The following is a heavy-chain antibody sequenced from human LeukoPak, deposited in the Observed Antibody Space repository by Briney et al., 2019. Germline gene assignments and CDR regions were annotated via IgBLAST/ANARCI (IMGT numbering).Heavy chain of an antibody. J-gene: IGHJ4*02. V-gene: IGHV5-51*01. D-gene: IGHD2-15*01. CDR1: GYRFTSYW. Sequence: GESLKISCKGSGYRFTSYWIGWVRQMPGKGLEWMGIIYPGDSDTRYSPSFQGQVTISADKSISTAYLQWSSLKASDTAMYYCARQWEVVAAIPGYWGQGTLVTVSS. CDR2: IYPGDSDT. CDR3: ARQWEVVAAIPGY.